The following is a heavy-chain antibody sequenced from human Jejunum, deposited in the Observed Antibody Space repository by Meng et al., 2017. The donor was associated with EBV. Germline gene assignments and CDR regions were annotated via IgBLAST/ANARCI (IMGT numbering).Heavy chain of an antibody. D-gene: IGHD1-26*01. CDR2: ISYNTGNP. V-gene: IGHV7-4-1*02. Sequence: QVQLVQSGAELREPGASVQVSCKASGYIFTTYSMNWVRQAPGQGLEWMGYISYNTGNPSYAQGFTGRFVFSWDTSVNTAYLQISSLRAEDTAVYYCARDRRVGSYDYWGQGTLVTVSS. J-gene: IGHJ4*02. CDR1: GYIFTTYS. CDR3: ARDRRVGSYDY.